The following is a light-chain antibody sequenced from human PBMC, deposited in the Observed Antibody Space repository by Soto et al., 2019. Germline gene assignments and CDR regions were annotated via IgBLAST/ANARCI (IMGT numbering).Light chain of an antibody. CDR3: QQYYSTPYT. CDR1: QSVLYSSNNKTY. V-gene: IGKV4-1*01. J-gene: IGKJ2*01. CDR2: WAS. Sequence: DIMMTQSPDSLAVSLGERATINCKSSQSVLYSSNNKTYLAWYQQKSGQPPKLLIYWASTRESGVPDRFSGSGSGTDFTLTISSLQAEDVAVYYCQQYYSTPYTFGQGTKLEIK.